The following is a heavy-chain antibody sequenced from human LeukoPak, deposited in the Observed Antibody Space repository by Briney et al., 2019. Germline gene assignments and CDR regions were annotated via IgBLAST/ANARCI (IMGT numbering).Heavy chain of an antibody. V-gene: IGHV4-34*01. D-gene: IGHD6-13*01. CDR2: INHSGST. CDR3: ATGYSSTWYYFDY. J-gene: IGHJ4*02. CDR1: GGSFSGYY. Sequence: PSETLSLTCAVYGGSFSGYYWSWIRQPPGKGLEWIGEINHSGSTNYNPSLKSRVTISADTSKDQFSLKLASVTAADTAVYYCATGYSSTWYYFDYWGQGTLVTVSS.